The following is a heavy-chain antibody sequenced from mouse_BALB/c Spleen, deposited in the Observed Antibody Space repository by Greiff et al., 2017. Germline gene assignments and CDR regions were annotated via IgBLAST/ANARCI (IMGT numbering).Heavy chain of an antibody. V-gene: IGHV1-7*01. CDR3: ARRRVYYGSRHAMDY. J-gene: IGHJ4*01. CDR2: INPSTGYT. Sequence: QVQLKESGAELAKPGASVKMSCKASGYTFTSYWMHWVKQRPGQGLEWIGYINPSTGYTEYNQKFKDKATLTADKSSSTAYMQLSSLTSEDSAVYYCARRRVYYGSRHAMDYWGQGTSVTVSS. CDR1: GYTFTSYW. D-gene: IGHD1-1*01.